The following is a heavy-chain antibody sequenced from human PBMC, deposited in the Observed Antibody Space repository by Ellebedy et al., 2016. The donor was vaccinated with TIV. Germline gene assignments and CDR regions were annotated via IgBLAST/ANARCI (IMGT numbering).Heavy chain of an antibody. J-gene: IGHJ4*02. CDR3: ARNDYSEGGRSFDY. CDR2: IYYSGYT. Sequence: SETLSLTXTVSGGSISNGAYYWSWIRQAPGKGLEWIGYIYYSGYTFYNPSLKSRVAISVDTYQSQFSLKVTSVTAADTAVYFCARNDYSEGGRSFDYWGQGALVTVSS. D-gene: IGHD4-11*01. CDR1: GGSISNGAYY. V-gene: IGHV4-31*03.